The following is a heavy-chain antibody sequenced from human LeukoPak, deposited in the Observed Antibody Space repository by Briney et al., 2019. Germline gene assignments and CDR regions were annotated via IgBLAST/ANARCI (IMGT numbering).Heavy chain of an antibody. CDR2: INPNSGGT. Sequence: ASVKVSCKASGFTFTGYYMHWVRQAPGQGLEWMGWINPNSGGTNYAQKFQGRVTMTRDTSIGTAYMELSRLRSEDTAVYYCARDRGWELLVDAFDIWGQGTMVTVSS. D-gene: IGHD1-26*01. CDR1: GFTFTGYY. V-gene: IGHV1-2*02. J-gene: IGHJ3*02. CDR3: ARDRGWELLVDAFDI.